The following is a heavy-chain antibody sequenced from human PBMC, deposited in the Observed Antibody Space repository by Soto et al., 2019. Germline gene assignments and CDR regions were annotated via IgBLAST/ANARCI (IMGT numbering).Heavy chain of an antibody. CDR1: GFTFSSYA. V-gene: IGHV3-23*01. CDR2: ISGSGYST. D-gene: IGHD3-16*01. J-gene: IGHJ4*02. CDR3: AKGNGGYFDH. Sequence: GGSLRLSCAASGFTFSSYAMTWVRQAPGKGLEWVSAISGSGYSTYYGDSVKGRFTISRDDSQNALYLQMNSLRAEDTAVYFCAKGNGGYFDHWGQGSLVTVSS.